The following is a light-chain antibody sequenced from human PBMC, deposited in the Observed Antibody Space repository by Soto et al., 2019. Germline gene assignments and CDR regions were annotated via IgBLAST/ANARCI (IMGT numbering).Light chain of an antibody. V-gene: IGLV2-14*03. CDR3: NSYITGGTVV. J-gene: IGLJ2*01. CDR2: DVN. CDR1: NSDIGGYNF. Sequence: QSALTQPASVSGSPGQSITISCTGSNSDIGGYNFVSWYQQHPGKAPKLIIYDVNNRPSGVSHRFSGSKSGNTASLTISGLQPDDEAEYHCNSYITGGTVVFGGWTQLTVL.